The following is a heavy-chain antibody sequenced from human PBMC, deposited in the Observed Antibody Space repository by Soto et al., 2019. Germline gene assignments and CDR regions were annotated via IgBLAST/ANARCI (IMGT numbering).Heavy chain of an antibody. J-gene: IGHJ4*02. CDR3: ASGYSYGCFDY. CDR1: GYTFTSYA. D-gene: IGHD5-18*01. CDR2: INAGNGNT. V-gene: IGHV1-3*01. Sequence: GASVKVSCKASGYTFTSYAMHWVRQAPGQRLEWMGWINAGNGNTNYAQNFQGRVTITADKSTSTASMELSSLKSEDTAVYFCASGYSYGCFDYWGQGTLVTV.